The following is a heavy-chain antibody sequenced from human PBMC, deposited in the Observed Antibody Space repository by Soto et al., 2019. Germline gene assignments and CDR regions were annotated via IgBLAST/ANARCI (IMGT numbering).Heavy chain of an antibody. Sequence: SETHPLTYAVSGGNIINLYCWSWVRQTPGKGLEWIGEVHHSGSTNYNPSLKSRVTISVDTSKNQFSLKLSSVTAADTAVYFCARRHGLDIDAYYWGQGILVTVSS. CDR3: ARRHGLDIDAYY. V-gene: IGHV4-4*02. CDR1: GGNIINLYC. J-gene: IGHJ4*02. D-gene: IGHD3-10*01. CDR2: VHHSGST.